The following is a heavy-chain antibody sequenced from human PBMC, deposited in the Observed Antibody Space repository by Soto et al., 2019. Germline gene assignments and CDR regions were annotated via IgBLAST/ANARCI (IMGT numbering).Heavy chain of an antibody. CDR1: GIAYRGGR. J-gene: IGHJ6*02. V-gene: IGHV3-15*07. CDR3: STVTRGENYYYYYGMDV. Sequence: PGGSDRLSRACEGIAYRGGRLNRIHQAPGKGLEWVGRIKSKTDGGTTDSAAPVKGRFTISRDDSENTVYLQMNSLNTEDTAVYYCSTVTRGENYYYYYGMDVWGQGTTVTVSS. D-gene: IGHD2-21*02. CDR2: IKSKTDGGTT.